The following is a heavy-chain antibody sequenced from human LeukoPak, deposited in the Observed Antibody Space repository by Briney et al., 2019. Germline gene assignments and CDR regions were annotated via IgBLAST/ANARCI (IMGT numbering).Heavy chain of an antibody. CDR1: GFTFSSYS. Sequence: KPGGSLRLSCAASGFTFSSYSMNWVRQASGKGLEWVSSISSSSSYIYYADSVKGRFTISRDNAKNSLYLQMNSLRAEDTAVYYCARDSPRGYCSGGSCYAWFDPWGQGTLVTVSS. CDR3: ARDSPRGYCSGGSCYAWFDP. CDR2: ISSSSSYI. J-gene: IGHJ5*02. V-gene: IGHV3-21*01. D-gene: IGHD2-15*01.